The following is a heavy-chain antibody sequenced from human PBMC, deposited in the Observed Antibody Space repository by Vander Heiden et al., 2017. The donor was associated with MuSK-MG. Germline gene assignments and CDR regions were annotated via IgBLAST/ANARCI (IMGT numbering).Heavy chain of an antibody. J-gene: IGHJ6*03. Sequence: STYGIHWVRQAPGKGPEWVAVIWFDGSNKYYADSVKGRFTISRDNSKNTLYLQMSSLRVEDTAIYYCAKDTSYARNYYFYMDVWGKGTTVTVYS. CDR1: STYG. CDR2: IWFDGSNK. D-gene: IGHD3-16*01. V-gene: IGHV3-33*06. CDR3: AKDTSYARNYYFYMDV.